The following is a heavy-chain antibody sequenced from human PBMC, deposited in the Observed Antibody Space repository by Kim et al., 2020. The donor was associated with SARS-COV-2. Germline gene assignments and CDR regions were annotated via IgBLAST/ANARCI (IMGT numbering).Heavy chain of an antibody. D-gene: IGHD1-7*01. J-gene: IGHJ2*01. Sequence: GGSLRLSCTASGFTFGDYAMSWVRQAPGKGLEWVGFIRSKAYGGTTEYAASVKGRFTISRDDSKSIAYLQMNSLKTEDTAVYYCTRDLELATVATYWYFDLWGRGTLVTVSS. CDR3: TRDLELATVATYWYFDL. CDR1: GFTFGDYA. CDR2: IRSKAYGGTT. V-gene: IGHV3-49*04.